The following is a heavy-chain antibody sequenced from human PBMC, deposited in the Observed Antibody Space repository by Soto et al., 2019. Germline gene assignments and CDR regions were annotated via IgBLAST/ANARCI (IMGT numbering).Heavy chain of an antibody. Sequence: EVQLEESGGDLVQPGGSLRLSCAASGFTLSAYWMTWVRQAPGKGLEWVANINRDGSKKSYLDSVRGRFTISRDNVGNALDLEGDSLRADDTALYYCARDVSPGSSSLYLDAFDIWGQGTMVTVSS. V-gene: IGHV3-7*05. CDR1: GFTLSAYW. J-gene: IGHJ3*02. CDR3: ARDVSPGSSSLYLDAFDI. D-gene: IGHD6-13*01. CDR2: INRDGSKK.